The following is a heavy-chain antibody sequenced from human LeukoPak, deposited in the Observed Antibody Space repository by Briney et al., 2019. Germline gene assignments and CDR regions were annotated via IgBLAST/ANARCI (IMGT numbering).Heavy chain of an antibody. CDR3: ARAYSGCSSSWGSYYFDY. Sequence: SETLSLTCAVSGYSISSGYYWGWIRQPPGQGLEWIGSIYHSGSTYYNPSLKSRVTISVDTSKNQFSLKLSSVTAADTAVYYCARAYSGCSSSWGSYYFDYWGQGTLVTASS. CDR1: GYSISSGYY. V-gene: IGHV4-38-2*01. J-gene: IGHJ4*02. D-gene: IGHD6-13*01. CDR2: IYHSGST.